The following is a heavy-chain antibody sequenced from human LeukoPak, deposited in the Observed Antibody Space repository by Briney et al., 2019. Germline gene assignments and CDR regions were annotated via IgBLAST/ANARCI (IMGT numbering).Heavy chain of an antibody. CDR2: IRPYKGKT. J-gene: IGHJ6*03. CDR1: GYTLTSYG. D-gene: IGHD6-19*01. V-gene: IGHV1-18*01. Sequence: ASVKVSCKASGYTLTSYGISWVRQAPGQGLEWMGWIRPYKGKTNYAQKLQGRVTMTTDTSTSTAHMELRSLRTDDTAVYYCARALYSSGWYGYYYYMDVWGKGTTVTISS. CDR3: ARALYSSGWYGYYYYMDV.